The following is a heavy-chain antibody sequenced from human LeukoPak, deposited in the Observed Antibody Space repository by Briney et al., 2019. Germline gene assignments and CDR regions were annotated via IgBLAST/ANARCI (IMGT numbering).Heavy chain of an antibody. CDR1: GYTFTSYY. J-gene: IGHJ4*02. Sequence: ASVKVSCKASGYTFTSYYMHWVRQAPGQGLEWMGIINPSGGSTSYAQKFQGRVTITADESTSTAYMELSSLRSEDTAVYYCAREISFGYDSRVHFDYWGQGTLVTVSS. V-gene: IGHV1-46*01. CDR3: AREISFGYDSRVHFDY. CDR2: INPSGGST. D-gene: IGHD3-22*01.